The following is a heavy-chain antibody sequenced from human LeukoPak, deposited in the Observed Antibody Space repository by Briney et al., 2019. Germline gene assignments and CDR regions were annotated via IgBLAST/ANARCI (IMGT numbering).Heavy chain of an antibody. D-gene: IGHD2-8*02. V-gene: IGHV1-69*13. CDR3: ARAQLYWEYYFAY. J-gene: IGHJ4*02. CDR2: ITPIFGSA. CDR1: GGTFSAYV. Sequence: GASVKVSCTASGGTFSAYVISWVRQAPGQGLEWMGGITPIFGSATYAQKFQGRVTITADESTSTGYMELSSLRSEGTAMYYCARAQLYWEYYFAYWGQGTLVTVSS.